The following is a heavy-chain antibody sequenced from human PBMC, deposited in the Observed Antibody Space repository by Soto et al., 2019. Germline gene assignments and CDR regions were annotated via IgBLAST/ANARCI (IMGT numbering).Heavy chain of an antibody. J-gene: IGHJ6*02. CDR2: ISYDGSNK. Sequence: GGSLRLSCAASGFTFSSYGMHWVRQAPGKGLEWVAVISYDGSNKYYADSVKGRFTISRDNSKNTLYLQMNSLRAEDTAVYYCAKEIGPDYYDTSGFSPMDVWGQGTTVTVSS. CDR3: AKEIGPDYYDTSGFSPMDV. V-gene: IGHV3-30*18. CDR1: GFTFSSYG. D-gene: IGHD3-22*01.